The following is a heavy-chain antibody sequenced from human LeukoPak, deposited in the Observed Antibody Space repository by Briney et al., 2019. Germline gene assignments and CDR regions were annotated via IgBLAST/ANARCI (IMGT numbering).Heavy chain of an antibody. J-gene: IGHJ4*02. CDR3: ARSYGDYDFDY. D-gene: IGHD4-17*01. CDR1: GGSISSGGYY. Sequence: SETLSHTCTVSGGSISSGGYYWSWIRQPPGKGLEWIGYIYHSGSTYYNPSLKSRVTISVDRSKNQFSLKLSSVTAADTAVYYCARSYGDYDFDYWGQGTLVTVSS. CDR2: IYHSGST. V-gene: IGHV4-30-2*02.